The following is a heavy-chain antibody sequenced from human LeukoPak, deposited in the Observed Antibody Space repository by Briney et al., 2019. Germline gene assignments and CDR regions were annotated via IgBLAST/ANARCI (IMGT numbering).Heavy chain of an antibody. V-gene: IGHV3-30*02. CDR1: GFTFSDYW. J-gene: IGHJ6*03. Sequence: GGSLRLSCAVSGFTFSDYWMNWVRQAPGKGLEWVAFLRYDGSNKYYADSVKGRFTISRDNSKNTLYLQMNSLRAEDTAVYYCAKDVVNCGSTSCYFYYYMDVWGKGTTVTVSS. CDR2: LRYDGSNK. CDR3: AKDVVNCGSTSCYFYYYMDV. D-gene: IGHD2-2*01.